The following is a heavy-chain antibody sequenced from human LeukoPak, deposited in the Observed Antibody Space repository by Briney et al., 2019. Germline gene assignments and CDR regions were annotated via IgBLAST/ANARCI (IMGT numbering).Heavy chain of an antibody. CDR1: GYTFTSYG. V-gene: IGHV1-18*01. CDR2: ISAYNGNT. Sequence: ASVKVSCKASGYTFTSYGISWVRQAPGQGLEWMGWISAYNGNTNYAQKLQGRVTMTTDTSTSTAYMELRSLRSDDTAVYYCARVPNYYYGSGSHQYYFDYWGQGTLVTVSS. J-gene: IGHJ4*02. D-gene: IGHD3-10*01. CDR3: ARVPNYYYGSGSHQYYFDY.